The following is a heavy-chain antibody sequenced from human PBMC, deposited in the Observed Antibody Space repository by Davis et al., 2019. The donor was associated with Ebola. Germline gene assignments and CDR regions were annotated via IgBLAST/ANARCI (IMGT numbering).Heavy chain of an antibody. CDR1: GVSISRHY. Sequence: PSETLSLTCTVSGVSISRHYWSWIRQPPGKRLEWIGSIFYTGSAYYNSPLASRATISVDTSKNQFSLKLTSVTAADTAMYYCSERGSSAWGQGTLVTVSS. CDR3: SERGSSA. J-gene: IGHJ5*02. D-gene: IGHD3-10*01. V-gene: IGHV4-59*03. CDR2: IFYTGSA.